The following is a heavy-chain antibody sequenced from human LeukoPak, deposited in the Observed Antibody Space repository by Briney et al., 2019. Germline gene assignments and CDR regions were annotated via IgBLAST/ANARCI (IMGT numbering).Heavy chain of an antibody. V-gene: IGHV3-21*01. CDR1: GFTFTTYW. D-gene: IGHD1-26*01. J-gene: IGHJ4*02. CDR2: ISGSSSYI. Sequence: GESLRLSCAASGFTFTTYWMSWVRQAPGKGLEWVSSISGSSSYIYYADSVKGRFSISRDNAKNSLYLQMNSLRAEDTAVYYCARDLLGWELRYFDYWGQGTLVTVSS. CDR3: ARDLLGWELRYFDY.